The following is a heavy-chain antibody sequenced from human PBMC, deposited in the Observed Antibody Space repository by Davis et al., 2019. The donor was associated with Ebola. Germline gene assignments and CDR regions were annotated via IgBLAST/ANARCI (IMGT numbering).Heavy chain of an antibody. CDR2: INSDGSST. D-gene: IGHD1-26*01. V-gene: IGHV3-74*01. Sequence: GESLKISCAASGFTFSSYAMSWVRQAPGKGLVWVSRINSDGSSTSYADSVKGRFTISRDNAKNTLYLQMNSLRAEDTAVYYCARGIVGATYYYYGMDVWGQGTTVTVSS. CDR3: ARGIVGATYYYYGMDV. CDR1: GFTFSSYA. J-gene: IGHJ6*02.